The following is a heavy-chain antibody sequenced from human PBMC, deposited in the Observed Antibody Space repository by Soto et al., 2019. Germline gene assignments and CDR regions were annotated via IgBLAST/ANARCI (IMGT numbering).Heavy chain of an antibody. V-gene: IGHV1-46*01. CDR1: GYTFTSYD. J-gene: IGHJ6*02. CDR2: INPSGGST. D-gene: IGHD2-15*01. CDR3: ARDLEDIVVVVAMGLHYGMDV. Sequence: ASVNVSCKASGYTFTSYDMHWVRQPPGQGREGMGIINPSGGSTSYAQKFQGRVTMTRDTSTSTVYMELSSLRSEDTAVYYCARDLEDIVVVVAMGLHYGMDVWGQGTTVTVSS.